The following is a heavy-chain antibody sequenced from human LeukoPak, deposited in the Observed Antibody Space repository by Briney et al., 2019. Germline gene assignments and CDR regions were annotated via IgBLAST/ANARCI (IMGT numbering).Heavy chain of an antibody. Sequence: SETLSLTCTVSGASISSTSHHWGWIRQPPGKGLEWIGAIYYNGYTYYNPSLRSRVTISVITSKNQFSLKLSSVAAADTAVYYCARLEWGSAGSGSFDHWGHGTLVTVSS. J-gene: IGHJ4*01. CDR1: GASISSTSHH. CDR2: IYYNGYT. CDR3: ARLEWGSAGSGSFDH. V-gene: IGHV4-39*01. D-gene: IGHD6-25*01.